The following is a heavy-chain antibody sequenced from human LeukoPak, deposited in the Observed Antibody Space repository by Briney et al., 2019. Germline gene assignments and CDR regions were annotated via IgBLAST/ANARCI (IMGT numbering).Heavy chain of an antibody. CDR1: GFTFDDYA. J-gene: IGHJ4*02. CDR2: ISWNSGSI. Sequence: PGGSLRLSCAASGFTFDDYAMHWVRQAPGKGLEWVSGISWNSGSIGYADSVKGRFTISRDNAKNSLYLQMNSLKTEDTAVYYCTTSHLVHRALRHFDWLSIRNLLTDYWGQGTLVTVSS. V-gene: IGHV3-9*01. CDR3: TTSHLVHRALRHFDWLSIRNLLTDY. D-gene: IGHD3-9*01.